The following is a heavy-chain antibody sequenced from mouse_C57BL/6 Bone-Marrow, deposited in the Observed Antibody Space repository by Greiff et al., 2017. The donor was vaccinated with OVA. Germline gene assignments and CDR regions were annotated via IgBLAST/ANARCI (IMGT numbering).Heavy chain of an antibody. Sequence: VQLQQSGTVLARPGASVKMSCKTSGYTFTSYWMHWVKQRPGKGLEWIGAIYPGNSDTSYNQKFKGKAKLTAVTSARTAYMELSSLTNEDSAVYYYTRPLLITTVVATRYYWGQGTTLTVSS. CDR1: GYTFTSYW. J-gene: IGHJ2*01. CDR3: TRPLLITTVVATRYY. V-gene: IGHV1-5*01. D-gene: IGHD1-1*01. CDR2: IYPGNSDT.